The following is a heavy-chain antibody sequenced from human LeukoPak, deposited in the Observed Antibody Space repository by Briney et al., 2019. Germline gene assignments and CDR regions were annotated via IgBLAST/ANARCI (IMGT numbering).Heavy chain of an antibody. CDR1: GFTFSSYG. D-gene: IGHD3-3*01. Sequence: PGRSLRLSCAAFGFTFSSYGLHWVRQAPGRGLEWVAVISYDGSNDYYADFAKGRFSISRDNSKNTLYLQMNSLRAEDTAVYYCAKEEPILRFLEWLFWGQGTLVTVSS. CDR3: AKEEPILRFLEWLF. CDR2: ISYDGSND. J-gene: IGHJ4*02. V-gene: IGHV3-30*18.